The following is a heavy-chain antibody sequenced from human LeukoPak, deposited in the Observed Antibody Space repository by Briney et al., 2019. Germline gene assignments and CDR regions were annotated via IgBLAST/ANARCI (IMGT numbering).Heavy chain of an antibody. Sequence: SETLSLTCAVYGGSFSGYYWSWIRQPPGKGLEWIGEINHSGSTNYNPSLKSRVTISVDTSKNQFSLKLSSVTAADTAVYYCARGRMYSSSSSGFDYWGQGTLVTVSS. CDR3: ARGRMYSSSSSGFDY. V-gene: IGHV4-34*01. CDR2: INHSGST. J-gene: IGHJ4*02. CDR1: GGSFSGYY. D-gene: IGHD6-6*01.